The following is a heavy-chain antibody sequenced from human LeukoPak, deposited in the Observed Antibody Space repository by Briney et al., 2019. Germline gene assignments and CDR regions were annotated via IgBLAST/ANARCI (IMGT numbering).Heavy chain of an antibody. D-gene: IGHD3/OR15-3a*01. J-gene: IGHJ3*02. V-gene: IGHV4-30-4*08. CDR3: ARDFDFWSSRNNGAFDI. Sequence: PSQTLSLTCTVSGGSISSGDYYWSWIRQPPGKGLEWIGYIYYSGSTYYNPSLKSRVTISVDTSKNQFSLKLSSVTAADTAVYYCARDFDFWSSRNNGAFDIWGQGTMVTVSS. CDR1: GGSISSGDYY. CDR2: IYYSGST.